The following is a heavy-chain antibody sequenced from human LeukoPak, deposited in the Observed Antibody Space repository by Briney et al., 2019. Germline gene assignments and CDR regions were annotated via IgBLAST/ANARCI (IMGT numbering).Heavy chain of an antibody. Sequence: EASVKVSCKASGGTFSSYAISWVRQAPGQGLEWMGGIIPIFGTANYAQKFQGRVTITADKSTSTAYMELSSLRSEDTAVYYCARSNDFWSGYYDYYYYMDVWGKGTTVTVSS. D-gene: IGHD3-3*01. V-gene: IGHV1-69*06. CDR1: GGTFSSYA. J-gene: IGHJ6*03. CDR3: ARSNDFWSGYYDYYYYMDV. CDR2: IIPIFGTA.